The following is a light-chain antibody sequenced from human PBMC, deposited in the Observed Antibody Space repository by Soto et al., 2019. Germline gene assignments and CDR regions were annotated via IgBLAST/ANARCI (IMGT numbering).Light chain of an antibody. V-gene: IGLV2-14*01. J-gene: IGLJ1*01. CDR1: SSDVGGYNY. CDR3: SSYTSSSTYV. CDR2: DVS. Sequence: QSVLTQPASVSGSPGQSIPISCTGTSSDVGGYNYVSWYQQHPGKAPKLMIYDVSNRPSGVSNRFSGSKSGNTASLTISGLQAEDEADYYCSSYTSSSTYVFGTGTKLPVL.